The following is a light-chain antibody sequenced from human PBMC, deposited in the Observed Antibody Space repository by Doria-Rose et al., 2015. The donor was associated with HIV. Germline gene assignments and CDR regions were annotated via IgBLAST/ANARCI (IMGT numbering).Light chain of an antibody. Sequence: EIVMTHSPGTLSLSPGERATLSCRASPSFSSTYLAWYQQKPGQAPSLLIYDGSTRATGIPDTFSASWSGTDFTLTINRLEPEDFALYYCHQYGTSWTFGQGTKVEI. V-gene: IGKV3-20*01. CDR2: DGS. CDR1: PSFSSTY. CDR3: HQYGTSWT. J-gene: IGKJ1*01.